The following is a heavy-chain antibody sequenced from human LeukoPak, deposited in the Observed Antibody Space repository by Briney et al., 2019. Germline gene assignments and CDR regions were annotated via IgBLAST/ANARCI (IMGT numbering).Heavy chain of an antibody. CDR2: ISGSSDTT. D-gene: IGHD5-18*01. CDR3: ANREGGYTYDPFDY. V-gene: IGHV3-23*01. J-gene: IGHJ4*02. Sequence: GRSLRLSCAASGFTFSSYEMNWVRQAPGKGLEWVSAISGSSDTTYYADSVKGRFTISRDNSKNTLYLQMNSLRAEDTAVYYCANREGGYTYDPFDYWGQGTPVTVSS. CDR1: GFTFSSYE.